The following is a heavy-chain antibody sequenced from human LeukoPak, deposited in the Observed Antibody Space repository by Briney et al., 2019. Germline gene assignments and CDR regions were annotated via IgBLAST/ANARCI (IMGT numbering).Heavy chain of an antibody. J-gene: IGHJ4*02. D-gene: IGHD2-15*01. CDR1: GGSISGYY. V-gene: IGHV4-59*01. Sequence: SSETLSLTCTVSGGSISGYYWSWIRQPPGKGLEWVGYIYYTGSINYNPSLKSRVTISVDTSKNHFSLKLNSVTAADTAVYYCAQDSATPSYWGQGTLVTVSS. CDR2: IYYTGSI. CDR3: AQDSATPSY.